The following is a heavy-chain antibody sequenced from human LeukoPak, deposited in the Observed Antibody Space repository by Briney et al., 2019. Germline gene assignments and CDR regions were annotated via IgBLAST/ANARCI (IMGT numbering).Heavy chain of an antibody. Sequence: GGSLRLSCAASGFTFSNYWMSWVRQAPGKGLEWVANIKQDGSVKYYVDSVKGRFTISRDNAKNSVFLQMSSLRAEDTAAYYCARIGYSSSCFDYWGQGTPVTVSS. J-gene: IGHJ4*02. D-gene: IGHD6-13*01. CDR1: GFTFSNYW. CDR3: ARIGYSSSCFDY. CDR2: IKQDGSVK. V-gene: IGHV3-7*01.